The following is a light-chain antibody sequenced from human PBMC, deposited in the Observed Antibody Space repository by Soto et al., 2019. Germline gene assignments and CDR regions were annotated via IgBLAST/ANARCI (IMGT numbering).Light chain of an antibody. V-gene: IGLV1-40*01. CDR1: SSNIGAGYD. J-gene: IGLJ1*01. CDR2: GNS. CDR3: QSYDSSLSALYV. Sequence: QSVLTQPPSVSGAPGQRVTISGTGSSSNIGAGYDVHWYQQLPGTAPKLLIYGNSNRPSGVPDRFSGSKSGTSASLAITGLQAEDEADYYCQSYDSSLSALYVFGTGTKSPS.